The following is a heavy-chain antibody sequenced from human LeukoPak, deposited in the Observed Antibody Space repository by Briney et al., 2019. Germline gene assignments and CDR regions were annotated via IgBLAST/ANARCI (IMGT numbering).Heavy chain of an antibody. CDR2: LYPGVSP. J-gene: IGHJ6*03. CDR1: GGPIYSYY. D-gene: IGHD3-22*01. Sequence: PSETLSLTCTVSGGPIYSYYWSWIRQTAGQGLEWIGRLYPGVSPNYNPSLKSRVTMSVNTSKKQFALKLNTVTAADTAVYYCARLRFYDSTGYSPGHYMDVWGKGTTVTVSS. V-gene: IGHV4-4*07. CDR3: ARLRFYDSTGYSPGHYMDV.